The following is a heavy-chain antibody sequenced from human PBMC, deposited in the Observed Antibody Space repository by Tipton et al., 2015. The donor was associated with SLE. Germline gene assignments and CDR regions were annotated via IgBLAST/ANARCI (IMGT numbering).Heavy chain of an antibody. CDR1: GDSISSGNYY. Sequence: TLSLTCTVSGDSISSGNYYWSWIRQPAGKGLEWIGHIYTSGSTNYNPSLKSRVTISVDTSKNQFSLKLTSVTAADTAVYYCARGGSAAAAVFDYWGQGTLVTVSS. D-gene: IGHD6-13*01. V-gene: IGHV4-61*09. CDR2: IYTSGST. J-gene: IGHJ4*02. CDR3: ARGGSAAAAVFDY.